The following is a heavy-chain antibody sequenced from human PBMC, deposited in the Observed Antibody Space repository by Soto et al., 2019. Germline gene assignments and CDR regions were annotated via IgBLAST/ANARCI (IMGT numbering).Heavy chain of an antibody. CDR3: AAVHYDSSGHDAFDI. J-gene: IGHJ3*02. D-gene: IGHD3-22*01. CDR1: GGSISSFY. V-gene: IGHV4-59*01. CDR2: FYYSGST. Sequence: PSETLSLTCTVSGGSISSFYWSWIRQPPGKGLEWIGYFYYSGSTNYNPSLKSRVTISVDTSKNQFSLRLSSVTAADTAVYYCAAVHYDSSGHDAFDIWGQGTVVT.